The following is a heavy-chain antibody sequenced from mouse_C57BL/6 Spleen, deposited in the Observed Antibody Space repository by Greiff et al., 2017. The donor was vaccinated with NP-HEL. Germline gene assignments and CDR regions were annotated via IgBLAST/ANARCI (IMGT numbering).Heavy chain of an antibody. CDR3: TRDGSTAY. J-gene: IGHJ3*01. Sequence: VQLQQSGAELVRPGASVTLSCKASGYTFTDYEMHRVKQTPVHGLEWIGAIDPETGGTAYNQKFKGKAILTADKSSSTAYMELRSLTSEDSAVYYCTRDGSTAYWGQGTLVTVSA. CDR2: IDPETGGT. V-gene: IGHV1-15*01. D-gene: IGHD1-1*01. CDR1: GYTFTDYE.